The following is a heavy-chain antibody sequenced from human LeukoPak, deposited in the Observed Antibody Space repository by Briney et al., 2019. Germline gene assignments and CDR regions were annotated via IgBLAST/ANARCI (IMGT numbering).Heavy chain of an antibody. CDR2: IRSKANSYAT. J-gene: IGHJ5*02. Sequence: PGGSLRLSCAASVFTFSGSAMHWVRQASGKGLEWVGRIRSKANSYATAYAASVKGSFTISRDDSKNTAYLQMNNLKTEDTDVYYCTRQSAWGQGTLVTVSS. CDR1: VFTFSGSA. CDR3: TRQSA. V-gene: IGHV3-73*01.